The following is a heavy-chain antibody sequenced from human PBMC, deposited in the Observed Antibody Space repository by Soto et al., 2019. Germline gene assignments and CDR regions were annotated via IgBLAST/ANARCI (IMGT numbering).Heavy chain of an antibody. D-gene: IGHD3-10*01. Sequence: PGGSLRLSCTASGFPFGNFLMSWFRQAPGKGVEWVGFIRSQPYGGTAEYAASVRGRFTISRDDSKGIAYLQVNSLQTEDSGVYYCIGSFPFWGQGTLVTVSS. CDR1: GFPFGNFL. CDR2: IRSQPYGGTA. V-gene: IGHV3-49*03. CDR3: IGSFPF. J-gene: IGHJ4*02.